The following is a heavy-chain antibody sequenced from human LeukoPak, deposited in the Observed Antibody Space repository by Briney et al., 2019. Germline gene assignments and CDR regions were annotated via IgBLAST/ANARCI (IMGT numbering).Heavy chain of an antibody. D-gene: IGHD6-13*01. V-gene: IGHV1-46*01. CDR2: INPSGGST. J-gene: IGHJ4*02. Sequence: ASVKVSCKASGYTFTSYYMHWVRQAPGQGLEWMGIINPSGGSTSYAQKFQGRVTMTRDTSTSTVYMELSSLRSEDTAVYYCARDSPGIAAAGTLTVYGFDYWGQGTLVTVSS. CDR3: ARDSPGIAAAGTLTVYGFDY. CDR1: GYTFTSYY.